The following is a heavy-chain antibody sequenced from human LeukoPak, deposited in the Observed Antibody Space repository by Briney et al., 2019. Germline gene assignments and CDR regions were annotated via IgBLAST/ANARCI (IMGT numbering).Heavy chain of an antibody. J-gene: IGHJ4*02. Sequence: PGGSLRLSCAASGCTFSSYAMSWVRQAPGKGLEWVSAISDNGVGTYYADSVKGRFTISRDNSKNTLYLQMNSLRAEDTAVYYCAKSPRGYTYGHTEYYFDFWGQGTLVTVSS. CDR1: GCTFSSYA. V-gene: IGHV3-23*01. D-gene: IGHD5-18*01. CDR2: ISDNGVGT. CDR3: AKSPRGYTYGHTEYYFDF.